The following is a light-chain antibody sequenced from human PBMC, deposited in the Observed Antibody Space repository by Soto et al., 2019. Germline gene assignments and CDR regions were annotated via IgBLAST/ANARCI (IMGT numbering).Light chain of an antibody. Sequence: EIVMTQSPATLSLSPGERATLSCRASQSVGNNLAWYQQKPGQAPRLLIHGASTRATGIPARFSGSGSGTEFTLTVSSLQSEDFAVYYCQQCDDWPRTFGQGTTVEIK. J-gene: IGKJ1*01. CDR2: GAS. CDR3: QQCDDWPRT. CDR1: QSVGNN. V-gene: IGKV3-15*01.